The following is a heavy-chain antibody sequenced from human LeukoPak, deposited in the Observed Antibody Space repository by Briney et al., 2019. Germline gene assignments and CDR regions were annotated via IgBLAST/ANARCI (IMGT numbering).Heavy chain of an antibody. CDR1: GFTFSSYT. CDR2: ISSSSSYI. V-gene: IGHV3-21*01. Sequence: GGSLRLSCAASGFTFSSYTMNWVRQAPGKGLAWVSSISSSSSYIYYADSVKDRFTISRDNAKNSLYLQMNSLRAEDTAVYYCARSAYYYDSSGYYYDYWGQGTLVTVSS. J-gene: IGHJ4*02. D-gene: IGHD3-22*01. CDR3: ARSAYYYDSSGYYYDY.